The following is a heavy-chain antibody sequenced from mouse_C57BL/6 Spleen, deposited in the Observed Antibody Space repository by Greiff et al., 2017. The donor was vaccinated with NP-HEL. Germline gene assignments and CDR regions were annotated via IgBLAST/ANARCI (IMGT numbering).Heavy chain of an antibody. V-gene: IGHV1-52*01. J-gene: IGHJ1*03. D-gene: IGHD1-1*01. Sequence: QVQLQQPGAELVRPGSSVKLSCKASGYTFTSYWMHWVKQRPIQGLEWIGNIDPSDSETHYNQKFKDKATLTVDKSSSTAYMQLSSLTAEDSAVYYCARSLLRSRYFEVWGTGTTVTVSS. CDR1: GYTFTSYW. CDR2: IDPSDSET. CDR3: ARSLLRSRYFEV.